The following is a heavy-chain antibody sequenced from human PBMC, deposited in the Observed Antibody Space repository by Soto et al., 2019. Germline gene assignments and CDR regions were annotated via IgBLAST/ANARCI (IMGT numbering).Heavy chain of an antibody. CDR1: GFTFSSYG. CDR3: AKEGYYDSSGYYRYFDY. Sequence: PGGSLRLSCAASGFTFSSYGMHWVRQAPGKGLEWVAVISYDGSNKYYADSVKGRFTISRDNSKNTLYLQMNSLRAEDTAVYYSAKEGYYDSSGYYRYFDYWGQGTLVTVSS. CDR2: ISYDGSNK. V-gene: IGHV3-30*18. J-gene: IGHJ4*02. D-gene: IGHD3-22*01.